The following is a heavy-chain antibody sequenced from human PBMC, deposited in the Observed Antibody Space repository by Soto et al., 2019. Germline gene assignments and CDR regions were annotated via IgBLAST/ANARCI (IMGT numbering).Heavy chain of an antibody. J-gene: IGHJ5*02. CDR2: ISGSGDST. Sequence: QLGGSLRLSCAASGFTFSSYAMSWVRQAPGKGLQWVSAISGSGDSTYYTDSVKGRFTISRDNSKNTLYLQMNSLRAEDTAVYYCAKDLDRSGIAVLNWFDPWGQGTLVTVSS. D-gene: IGHD6-19*01. CDR3: AKDLDRSGIAVLNWFDP. V-gene: IGHV3-23*01. CDR1: GFTFSSYA.